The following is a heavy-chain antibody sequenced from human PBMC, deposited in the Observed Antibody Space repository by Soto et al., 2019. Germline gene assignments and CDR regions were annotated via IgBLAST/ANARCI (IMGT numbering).Heavy chain of an antibody. J-gene: IGHJ6*02. Sequence: QVQLVQSGDEVRKPGSSVKVSCKASGYIFVNYGIAWVRQAPGQGLEWMGWISPYSGNTQYASKVQGRLTMTTDTSTSTDYMDLGSLTSDDTAVYYCAMVDNYVTPTPQDVWGQATTIT. CDR2: ISPYSGNT. V-gene: IGHV1-18*01. D-gene: IGHD3-16*01. CDR1: GYIFVNYG. CDR3: AMVDNYVTPTPQDV.